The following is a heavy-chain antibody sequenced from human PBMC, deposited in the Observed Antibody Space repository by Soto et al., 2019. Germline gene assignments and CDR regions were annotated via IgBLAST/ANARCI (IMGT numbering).Heavy chain of an antibody. V-gene: IGHV1-18*01. CDR1: GYTFTSSG. CDR2: ISAPTGSS. CDR3: ARAFFYQGSDSRGYSFDAFDF. D-gene: IGHD3-22*01. Sequence: ASGKVSCKASGYTFTSSGMSWVRQAPGQGLEWMGWISAPTGSSEYAQRSQGRVTMTTDRSTSTAYMELRSLRSDDTAVYYCARAFFYQGSDSRGYSFDAFDFWGPGTLVTVSS. J-gene: IGHJ3*01.